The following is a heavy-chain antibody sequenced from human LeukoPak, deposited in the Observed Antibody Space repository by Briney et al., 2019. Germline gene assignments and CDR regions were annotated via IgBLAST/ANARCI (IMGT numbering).Heavy chain of an antibody. CDR3: ARRVVSAKFRNLLYYYMDV. Sequence: SETLSLTCTVSGGSISSSSWSWMRQSPGKGLEASGYISNNGKAKYKSSFECRVTMSVETSKSKFSLNLSSVTAADTALYYCARRVVSAKFRNLLYYYMDVWGKGNTVIVS. J-gene: IGHJ6*03. D-gene: IGHD2-15*01. CDR1: GGSISSSS. CDR2: ISNNGKA. V-gene: IGHV4-4*09.